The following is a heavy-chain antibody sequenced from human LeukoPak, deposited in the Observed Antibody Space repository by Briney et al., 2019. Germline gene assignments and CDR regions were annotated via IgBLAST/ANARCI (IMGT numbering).Heavy chain of an antibody. J-gene: IGHJ4*02. V-gene: IGHV3-74*01. Sequence: GGSLRLSCAASGFTLSSYWMHWVRQAPGKGLVWVSRINTDGSGTTYVDSVKGRFTISRDNAKNTLYLQMNSLRAEDTAVYYCARELSREKDYWGQGTLVTVSS. D-gene: IGHD3-16*02. CDR3: ARELSREKDY. CDR2: INTDGSGT. CDR1: GFTLSSYW.